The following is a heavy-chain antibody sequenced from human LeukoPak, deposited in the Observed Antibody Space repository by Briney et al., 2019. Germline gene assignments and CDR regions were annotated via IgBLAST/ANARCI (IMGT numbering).Heavy chain of an antibody. D-gene: IGHD1-26*01. CDR1: GGTFSSYA. J-gene: IGHJ3*02. Sequence: SVKVSCKASGGTFSSYAISWVRQAPGQGLEWMGGIIPIFGTANYAQKFQGRVTITADESTSTAYMELSSLRSEDTAVYYCASGGYSGSYSAFDIWGQGTMVTVSS. CDR3: ASGGYSGSYSAFDI. CDR2: IIPIFGTA. V-gene: IGHV1-69*13.